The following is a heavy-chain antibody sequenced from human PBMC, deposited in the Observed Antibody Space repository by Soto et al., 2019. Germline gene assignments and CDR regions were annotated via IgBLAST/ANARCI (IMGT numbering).Heavy chain of an antibody. CDR3: TTYSYFTLNVVLFDY. V-gene: IGHV3-15*07. CDR2: IKSKTDGGTT. D-gene: IGHD2-21*01. J-gene: IGHJ4*01. Sequence: GGSLRLSCAASGFTFSNAWMNWVRQAPGKGLEWVGRIKSKTDGGTTDFAAPVKGRFTISRDDSKSTVYLQMNSLKTEDTAVYYCTTYSYFTLNVVLFDYWGLGTLVTVSS. CDR1: GFTFSNAW.